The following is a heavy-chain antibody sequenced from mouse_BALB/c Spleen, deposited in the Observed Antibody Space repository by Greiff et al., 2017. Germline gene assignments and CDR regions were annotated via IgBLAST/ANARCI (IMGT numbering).Heavy chain of an antibody. CDR2: IYPGNSDT. D-gene: IGHD4-1*01. V-gene: IGHV1-5*01. Sequence: VQLKQSGTVLARPGASVKMSCKASGYTFTSYWWHWVKQRPGQGLEWIGAIYPGNSDTSYNQKFKGKAKLTAVTSTSTAYMELSSLTNEDSAVYYCTRGRSWDGYFDYWGQGTTLTVSS. J-gene: IGHJ2*01. CDR1: GYTFTSYW. CDR3: TRGRSWDGYFDY.